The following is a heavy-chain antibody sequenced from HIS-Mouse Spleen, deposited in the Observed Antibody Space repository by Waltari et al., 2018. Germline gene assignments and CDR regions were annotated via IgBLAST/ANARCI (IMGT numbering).Heavy chain of an antibody. Sequence: QLQLQESGTGLVKPSETLSLTCTVSGGSISSSSYYWGWIRQPPGKGLGWSGSIYYSGRTYNNPPLKSRVTKSVDTSKNQFSLKLSSVTAADTAVYYCAREIPYSSSWYDWYFDLWGRGTLVTVSS. J-gene: IGHJ2*01. CDR3: AREIPYSSSWYDWYFDL. CDR2: IYYSGRT. V-gene: IGHV4-39*07. CDR1: GGSISSSSYY. D-gene: IGHD6-13*01.